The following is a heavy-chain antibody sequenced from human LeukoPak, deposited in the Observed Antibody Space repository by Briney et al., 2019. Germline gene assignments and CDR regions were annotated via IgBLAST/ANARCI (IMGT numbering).Heavy chain of an antibody. Sequence: GGSLRLSCATSGFTFSSYAMSWVRQAPGKGLEWVGRIKSKTNGGTTDYAAPVKGRFTISRDDSKNTLYLEMNSLKTEDTAVYYCSAHIGYSGSWWLLDYWGQGNLVTVSS. D-gene: IGHD6-13*01. CDR1: GFTFSSYA. V-gene: IGHV3-15*01. CDR3: SAHIGYSGSWWLLDY. CDR2: IKSKTNGGTT. J-gene: IGHJ4*02.